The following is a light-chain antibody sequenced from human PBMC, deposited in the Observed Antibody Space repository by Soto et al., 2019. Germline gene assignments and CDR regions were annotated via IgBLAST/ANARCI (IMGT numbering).Light chain of an antibody. J-gene: IGLJ1*01. Sequence: QSALTQPPSASGTPGQRVTISCSGSRSSIGSNTINWYQHLPGTAPKLLIYSNNHRPSGVPDRISGSKSGTSASLAISGLQSEDEADYYCAAWDDSLNGFYVFGTGTKLTVL. V-gene: IGLV1-44*01. CDR1: RSSIGSNT. CDR2: SNN. CDR3: AAWDDSLNGFYV.